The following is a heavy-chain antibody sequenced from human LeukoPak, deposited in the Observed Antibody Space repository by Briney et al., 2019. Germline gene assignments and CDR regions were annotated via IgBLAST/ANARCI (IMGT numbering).Heavy chain of an antibody. D-gene: IGHD6-19*01. V-gene: IGHV3-21*01. J-gene: IGHJ4*02. CDR3: TRGPTLIGVAGTWPLDD. Sequence: PGGSLRLSCAASGFTFSSYSMHWVRQAPGKGLEWVSSIITTSAYRYYADSVKGRFTLSRDNAKNSLHLQMNSLRAEDSAVYYCTRGPTLIGVAGTWPLDDWGQGTLVTVSS. CDR1: GFTFSSYS. CDR2: IITTSAYR.